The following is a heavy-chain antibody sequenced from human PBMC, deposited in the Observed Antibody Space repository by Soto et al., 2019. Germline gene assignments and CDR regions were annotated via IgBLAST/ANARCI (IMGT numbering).Heavy chain of an antibody. CDR1: GFTVSSNY. J-gene: IGHJ4*02. V-gene: IGHV3-66*01. D-gene: IGHD5-12*01. CDR3: VRGRSGYDFHY. Sequence: GGSLRLSCAASGFTVSSNYMSWARQAPGKGLEWVSVIYSGGSTYYADSVKGRFTISRDNSKNTLYLQMNSLRAEDTAVYYCVRGRSGYDFHYWGQGTLVTVSS. CDR2: IYSGGST.